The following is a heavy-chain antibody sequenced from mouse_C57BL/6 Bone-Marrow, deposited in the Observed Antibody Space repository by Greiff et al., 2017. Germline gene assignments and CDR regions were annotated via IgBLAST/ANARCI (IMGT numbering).Heavy chain of an antibody. V-gene: IGHV1-50*01. CDR3: ARDYYGNLYYFDY. CDR2: IDPSDSYT. D-gene: IGHD1-1*01. CDR1: GYTFTSYW. Sequence: VQLQQPGAELVKPGASVKLSCKASGYTFTSYWMQWVKQRPGQGLEWIGEIDPSDSYTNYNQKFKGKATLTVDTSSRTAYMQLSSLTSEDSAVYYCARDYYGNLYYFDYWGQGTTLTVSS. J-gene: IGHJ2*01.